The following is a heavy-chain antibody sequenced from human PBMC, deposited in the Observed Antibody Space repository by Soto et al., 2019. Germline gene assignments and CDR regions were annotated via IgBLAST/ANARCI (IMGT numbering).Heavy chain of an antibody. Sequence: GGSLRLSCSASGFTFSSHGMHWVRQAPGKGLEWVAVISLDGGNKYYADSVKGRFTISRDNSKNTLFLQMNSLTDEDTAVYYCAKDRFSSTSSLFFFDSWGQGTLVTVSS. CDR3: AKDRFSSTSSLFFFDS. D-gene: IGHD6-6*01. CDR2: ISLDGGNK. V-gene: IGHV3-30*18. J-gene: IGHJ4*02. CDR1: GFTFSSHG.